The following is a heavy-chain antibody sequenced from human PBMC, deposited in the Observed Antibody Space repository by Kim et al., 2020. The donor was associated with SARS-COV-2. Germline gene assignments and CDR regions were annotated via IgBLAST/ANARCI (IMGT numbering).Heavy chain of an antibody. CDR3: VRVLVGVVVYNFHHGMDV. CDR1: GFIFSNYK. CDR2: ISSSSSYI. D-gene: IGHD3-22*01. V-gene: IGHV3-21*01. J-gene: IGHJ6*01. Sequence: GGSLRLSCAGSGFIFSNYKMNWVRQAPGKGLEWVSSISSSSSYIYYADSVKGRFIISRDNAKKSLYLEMNSLRAEDTAAYYCVRVLVGVVVYNFHHGMDV.